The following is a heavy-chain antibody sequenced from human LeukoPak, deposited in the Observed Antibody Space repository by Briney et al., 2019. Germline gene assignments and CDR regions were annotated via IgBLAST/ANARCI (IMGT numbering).Heavy chain of an antibody. Sequence: PGGSLRLSCAASGFTFSSYAMHWVRQAPGKGLEWVAVISYDGSNKYYADSVKGLFTISRDNSKNTLYVQMNSLRTEDTAVYYCARDEGYYFEYWGREPWSPSP. CDR2: ISYDGSNK. V-gene: IGHV3-30-3*01. J-gene: IGHJ4*02. CDR1: GFTFSSYA. CDR3: ARDEGYYFEY.